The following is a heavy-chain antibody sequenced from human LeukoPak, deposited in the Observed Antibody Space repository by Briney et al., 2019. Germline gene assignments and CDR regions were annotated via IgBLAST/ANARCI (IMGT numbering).Heavy chain of an antibody. J-gene: IGHJ4*02. Sequence: SETLSLTCTVSGGSVSSGSYYWSWIRQPPGKGLEWIGYIYYSGSTNYNPSLKSRVTISVDTSKNQFSLKLSSVTAAGTAVYYCAVGDYWGQGTLVTVSS. CDR3: AVGDY. CDR1: GGSVSSGSYY. V-gene: IGHV4-61*01. CDR2: IYYSGST.